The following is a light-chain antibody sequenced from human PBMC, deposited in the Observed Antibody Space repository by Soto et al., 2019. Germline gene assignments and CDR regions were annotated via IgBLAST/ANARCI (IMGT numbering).Light chain of an antibody. CDR3: QQSYCTPAIT. CDR2: AAS. CDR1: QSISSY. Sequence: DIQMLQSPSSLSASVGDRVTITCRASQSISSYLNWYQQKPGKAPKLMIYAASSLQSGVPSRFSVSGSETDFTLTISSLQPEDFATYYCQQSYCTPAITFGQGTLLEIK. J-gene: IGKJ5*01. V-gene: IGKV1-39*01.